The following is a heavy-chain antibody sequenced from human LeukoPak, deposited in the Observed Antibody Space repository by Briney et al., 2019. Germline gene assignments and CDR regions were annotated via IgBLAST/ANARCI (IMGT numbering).Heavy chain of an antibody. D-gene: IGHD2-15*01. Sequence: ASVKLSCKVYGYTLTELYMHWVRQAPGKGLEWMGGFDPEDGETIYAQKFQGRVTMTEDTSTDTAYMELSSLRSEDTAVYYCAGGGPHSASLPLDYWGQGTLVTVSS. CDR1: GYTLTELY. V-gene: IGHV1-24*01. CDR2: FDPEDGET. J-gene: IGHJ4*02. CDR3: AGGGPHSASLPLDY.